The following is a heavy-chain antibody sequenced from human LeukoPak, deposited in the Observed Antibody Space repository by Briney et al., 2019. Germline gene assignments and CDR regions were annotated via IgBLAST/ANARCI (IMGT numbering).Heavy chain of an antibody. D-gene: IGHD6-13*01. Sequence: PSETLSLTCTVSGGSISSGSYYWSWIRQPAGKGLEWIGRIYTSGSTNYNPSLKSRVTISVDTSKNQFSLKLSSVTAADTAVYYCARIQQLASYYYYMDVWGKGTTVTISS. V-gene: IGHV4-61*02. CDR2: IYTSGST. CDR1: GGSISSGSYY. CDR3: ARIQQLASYYYYMDV. J-gene: IGHJ6*03.